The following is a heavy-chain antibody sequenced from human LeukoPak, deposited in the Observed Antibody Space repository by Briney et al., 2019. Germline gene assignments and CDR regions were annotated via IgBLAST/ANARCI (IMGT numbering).Heavy chain of an antibody. D-gene: IGHD2/OR15-2a*01. CDR3: AKDRFRRDYYYYMDV. CDR1: GFTFSSYG. CDR2: ISGSGGST. V-gene: IGHV3-23*01. Sequence: GGSLRLSCAASGFTFSSYGMSWVRQAPGKGLEWVSAISGSGGSTYYADSVKGGFTISRDNSKNTLYLQMNSLRAEDTAVYYCAKDRFRRDYYYYMDVWGKGPTVTVSS. J-gene: IGHJ6*03.